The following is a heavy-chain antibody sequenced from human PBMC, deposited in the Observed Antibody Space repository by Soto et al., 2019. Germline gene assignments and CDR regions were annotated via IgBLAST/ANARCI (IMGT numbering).Heavy chain of an antibody. Sequence: KPSETLSLTCVVSGGSFSTYHYNWIRQSPGKGLEWIGEINHSGNNNYSPSLKSRVTMSLDTSKNQFSLKLTSVTAADTAVYYCARGGSNDWQVAFDIWGQGTMVTVSS. V-gene: IGHV4-34*01. CDR3: ARGGSNDWQVAFDI. D-gene: IGHD3-9*01. CDR2: INHSGNN. CDR1: GGSFSTYH. J-gene: IGHJ3*02.